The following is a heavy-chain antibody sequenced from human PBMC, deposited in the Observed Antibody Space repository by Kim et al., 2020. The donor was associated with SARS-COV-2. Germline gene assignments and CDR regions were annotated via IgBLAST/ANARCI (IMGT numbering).Heavy chain of an antibody. CDR3: AKVPYDFWSRFFFFPY. Sequence: GGSLRLSCAASGFTFSSYAMSWVRQAPGKGLEWVSAISGSGDSTYYADSVKGRFTISRDNSKNTLYLQMNSLRAEDTAVYYCAKVPYDFWSRFFFFPYWGQGTLVTVSS. V-gene: IGHV3-23*01. CDR2: ISGSGDST. D-gene: IGHD3-3*01. CDR1: GFTFSSYA. J-gene: IGHJ4*02.